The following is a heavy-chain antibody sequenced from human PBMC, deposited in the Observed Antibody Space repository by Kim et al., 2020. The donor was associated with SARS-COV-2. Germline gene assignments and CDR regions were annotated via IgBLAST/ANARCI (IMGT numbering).Heavy chain of an antibody. CDR1: GGSISSYY. V-gene: IGHV4-59*08. D-gene: IGHD2-21*02. Sequence: SETLSLTCTVSGGSISSYYWSWIRQPPGKGLEWIGYIYYSGSTNYNPSLKSRVTISVDTSKNQFSLKLSSVTAADTAVYYCSRQRGAGLLYYYYFGMDFWGQGTTVTVSS. J-gene: IGHJ6*02. CDR3: SRQRGAGLLYYYYFGMDF. CDR2: IYYSGST.